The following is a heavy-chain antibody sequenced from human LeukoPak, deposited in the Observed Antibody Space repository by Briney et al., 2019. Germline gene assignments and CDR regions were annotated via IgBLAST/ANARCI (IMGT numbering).Heavy chain of an antibody. CDR2: IIPIFGTA. CDR1: GGTFSSYA. Sequence: ASVKVSCKASGGTFSSYAISWVRQAPGQGLEWMGGIIPIFGTANYAQKFQGRVTITADKSTSTAYMELSSLRSEDTAVYYCARYITMIVVAHDAFDIWGQGTMVTVSS. D-gene: IGHD3-22*01. CDR3: ARYITMIVVAHDAFDI. V-gene: IGHV1-69*06. J-gene: IGHJ3*02.